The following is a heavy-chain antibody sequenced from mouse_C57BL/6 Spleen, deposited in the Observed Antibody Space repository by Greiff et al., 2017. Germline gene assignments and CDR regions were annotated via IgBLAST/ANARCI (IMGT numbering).Heavy chain of an antibody. CDR3: ARGGYYGSSYGNYFDY. D-gene: IGHD1-1*01. V-gene: IGHV1-64*01. Sequence: QVQLQQPGAELVKPGASVKLSCKASGYTFTSYWMHWVKQRPGQGLEWIGMIHPNSGSTNYNEKFKSKATLTVDKSSSTAYMQLSSLTSEDSAVYYCARGGYYGSSYGNYFDYWGQGTTLTVSS. CDR2: IHPNSGST. CDR1: GYTFTSYW. J-gene: IGHJ2*01.